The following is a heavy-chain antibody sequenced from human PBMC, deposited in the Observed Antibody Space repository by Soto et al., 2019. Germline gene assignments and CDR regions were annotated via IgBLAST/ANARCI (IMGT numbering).Heavy chain of an antibody. CDR1: GFTFSAYA. CDR3: AIRIFGVEY. J-gene: IGHJ4*02. Sequence: VGSLSLSCPASGFTFSAYAMSWVRQAPGKGLKWVSAISGTSPSPLYAGSVQGGFTISRDSSRKTLFLQMNTLRAEDTAVYFCAIRIFGVEYWGQGTQVTVS. D-gene: IGHD3-3*01. V-gene: IGHV3-23*01. CDR2: ISGTSPSP.